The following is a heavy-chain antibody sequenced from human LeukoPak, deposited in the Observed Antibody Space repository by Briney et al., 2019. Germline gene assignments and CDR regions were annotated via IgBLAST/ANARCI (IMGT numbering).Heavy chain of an antibody. CDR1: GYSFTSYW. CDR3: ARGRYSYGYDY. V-gene: IGHV5-51*01. CDR2: IYPGDSDT. J-gene: IGHJ4*02. Sequence: GESLKISGRVPGYSFTSYWIGWVRQMPGKGLEWMGIIYPGDSDTRYSPSFQGQVTISADKSISTAYLQWSSLKASDTAMYYCARGRYSYGYDYWGQGTLVTVSS. D-gene: IGHD5-18*01.